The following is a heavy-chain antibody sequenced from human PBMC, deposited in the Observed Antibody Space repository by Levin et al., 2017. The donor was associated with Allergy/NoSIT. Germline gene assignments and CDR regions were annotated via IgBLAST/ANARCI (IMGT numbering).Heavy chain of an antibody. V-gene: IGHV4-59*08. Sequence: PGGSLRLSCTVSGGSISGYYWSWIRQPPGKGLEWLAYIYYSRTTNYNPSLKSRATISGDMSKNQFSLRLSSVTAADTAVYYCARHFGGNYYGLDVWGQGTTVTVSS. J-gene: IGHJ6*02. D-gene: IGHD1-14*01. CDR1: GGSISGYY. CDR2: IYYSRTT. CDR3: ARHFGGNYYGLDV.